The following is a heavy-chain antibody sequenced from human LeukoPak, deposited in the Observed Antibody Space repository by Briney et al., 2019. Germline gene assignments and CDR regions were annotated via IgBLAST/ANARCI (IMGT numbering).Heavy chain of an antibody. J-gene: IGHJ4*02. D-gene: IGHD1-1*01. V-gene: IGHV3-74*01. Sequence: GGSLRLSCAASGFTFSSYCMHWVRQAPGKGLVWVSRISSDGSSTCYADSVKGRFTIFRDNSKNTLYLQMNSLGAEDTAVYYCARALPPSVNTPWKWGQGTQVTVSS. CDR2: ISSDGSST. CDR1: GFTFSSYC. CDR3: ARALPPSVNTPWK.